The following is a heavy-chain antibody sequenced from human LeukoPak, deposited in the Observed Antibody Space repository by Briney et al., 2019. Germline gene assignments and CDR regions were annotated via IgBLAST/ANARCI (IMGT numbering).Heavy chain of an antibody. V-gene: IGHV4-39*07. CDR3: ASSAFIAAAGTFP. CDR2: IYYSGST. J-gene: IGHJ5*02. D-gene: IGHD6-13*01. Sequence: SETLSLTCTVSGGSISSSSYYWGWIRQPPGKGLEWIGSIYYSGSTYYNSSLKSRVTISVDTSKNQFSLKLSSVTAADTAVYYCASSAFIAAAGTFPWGQGTLVTV. CDR1: GGSISSSSYY.